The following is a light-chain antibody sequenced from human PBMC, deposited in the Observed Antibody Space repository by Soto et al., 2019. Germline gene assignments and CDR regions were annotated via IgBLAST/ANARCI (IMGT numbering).Light chain of an antibody. CDR3: CPSAGTYTFV. CDR1: TSDVGGYNH. J-gene: IGLJ1*01. Sequence: QSVLTHPPSVSGSPGQSVTISCTGTTSDVGGYNHVSWYQHHPGKVPKLIIYDVTKRPSGVPDRFSGSKSGNTASLTISGLQAEDEADYSCCPSAGTYTFVFGTGTKVTVL. V-gene: IGLV2-11*01. CDR2: DVT.